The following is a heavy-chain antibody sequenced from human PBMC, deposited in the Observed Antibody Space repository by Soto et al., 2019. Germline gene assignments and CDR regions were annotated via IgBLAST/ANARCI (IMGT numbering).Heavy chain of an antibody. Sequence: QVQLQESGPGLVKPSQTLSLTCTVSGAYVNTGGYYWSWVRQYPGKDLEWIGYIYHSGDTYYNPSLKSRLTISVDTSKNHFSLSLSSVTVADTAVYYCARAPGNERLDYWGQGTLVIVSS. J-gene: IGHJ4*02. CDR3: ARAPGNERLDY. CDR1: GAYVNTGGYY. D-gene: IGHD1-1*01. V-gene: IGHV4-31*03. CDR2: IYHSGDT.